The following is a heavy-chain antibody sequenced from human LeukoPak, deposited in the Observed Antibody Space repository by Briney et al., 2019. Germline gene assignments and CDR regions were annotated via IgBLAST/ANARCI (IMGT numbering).Heavy chain of an antibody. CDR2: IYYSGTT. CDR3: ARESTAGWFDP. Sequence: SSETLSLTCTVSGGSISSYYWXXXRQPPGKGLXWIGYIYYSGTTNYNPSLKTRVTISVDTSKNQFSPKLSSVTAADTAVYYCARESTAGWFDPWGQGTLVTVSS. V-gene: IGHV4-59*01. CDR1: GGSISSYY. J-gene: IGHJ5*02.